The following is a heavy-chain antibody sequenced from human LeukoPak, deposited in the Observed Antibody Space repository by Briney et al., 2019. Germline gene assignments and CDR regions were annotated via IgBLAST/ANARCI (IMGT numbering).Heavy chain of an antibody. J-gene: IGHJ3*02. CDR2: LSRRGGTI. D-gene: IGHD1-14*01. Sequence: GGSLRLSCAASGFTFSDYYMAWIRQAPGKVLECISYLSRRGGTIYYADSVKGRFTVSWDNAKNSFYLQMNSLRAEDTAVFYCARDLGPYNTSPNSGAFDIWGQGTMVTVSS. CDR1: GFTFSDYY. V-gene: IGHV3-11*04. CDR3: ARDLGPYNTSPNSGAFDI.